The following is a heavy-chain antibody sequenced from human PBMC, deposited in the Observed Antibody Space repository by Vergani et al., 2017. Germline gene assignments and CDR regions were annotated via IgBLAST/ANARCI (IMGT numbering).Heavy chain of an antibody. J-gene: IGHJ4*02. Sequence: EVQLVESGGGLVQPGGSLKLSCAASGFTFSGSAMNWVRPPSGKGLGWVGRIRSKANSYATAYAAAVKGRFTSSRADSKNTADLQMNSLKTEATAVYYCTSRSGSYYSDYWGQGTLVTVSS. CDR2: IRSKANSYAT. V-gene: IGHV3-73*01. D-gene: IGHD1-26*01. CDR3: TSRSGSYYSDY. CDR1: GFTFSGSA.